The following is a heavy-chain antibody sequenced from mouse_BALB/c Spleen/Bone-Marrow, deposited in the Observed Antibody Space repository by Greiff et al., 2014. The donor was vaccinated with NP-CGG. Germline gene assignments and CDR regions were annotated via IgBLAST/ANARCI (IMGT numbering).Heavy chain of an antibody. Sequence: VQLQQSGAELVKPGASVKLSCTASGFNIKDTYMHWVKQRPEQGLEWIGRIDPANGNTKYDPKFQGKATITADTSSNTAYLQLNSLTSEDTADYYCAQGYDWAMDYWGQGTSVTVSS. CDR2: IDPANGNT. V-gene: IGHV14-3*02. D-gene: IGHD2-14*01. CDR3: AQGYDWAMDY. J-gene: IGHJ4*01. CDR1: GFNIKDTY.